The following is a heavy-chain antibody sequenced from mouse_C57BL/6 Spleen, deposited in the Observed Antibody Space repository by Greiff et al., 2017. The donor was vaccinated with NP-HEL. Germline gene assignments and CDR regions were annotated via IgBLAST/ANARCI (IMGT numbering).Heavy chain of an antibody. CDR2: IDPSDSYT. J-gene: IGHJ3*01. CDR3: ERDYYGCKRNCIAY. V-gene: IGHV1-69*01. Sequence: QVQLQQPGAELVMPGASVKLSCKASGYTFTSYWMHWVKQRPGQGLEWIGEIDPSDSYTNYNQKFKGKSTLTVDKSSSTADMQLSSLTSEDAAVYYWERDYYGCKRNCIAYWGQGTLVTVSA. CDR1: GYTFTSYW. D-gene: IGHD1-1*01.